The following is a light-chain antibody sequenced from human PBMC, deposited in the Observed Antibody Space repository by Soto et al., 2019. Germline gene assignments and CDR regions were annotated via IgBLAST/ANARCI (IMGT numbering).Light chain of an antibody. CDR2: GAS. Sequence: EIVMTQSPATLSVSPGERATLSCRASQSVSSNLAWYQQKPGQAPRLLIYGASTRATGIPARFSGSGSGTDFTLTISSLQSEDFAVYYCQQYNRWPLTFGGGTKVDIK. CDR3: QQYNRWPLT. J-gene: IGKJ4*01. V-gene: IGKV3-15*01. CDR1: QSVSSN.